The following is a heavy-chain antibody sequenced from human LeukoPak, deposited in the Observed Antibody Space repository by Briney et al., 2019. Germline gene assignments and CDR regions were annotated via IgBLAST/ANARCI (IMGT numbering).Heavy chain of an antibody. D-gene: IGHD2-15*01. CDR2: IIPIFGTA. V-gene: IGHV1-69*13. CDR3: ARDEGIRGGP. J-gene: IGHJ5*02. Sequence: SVKVSCKASGYTFTGYYMHWVRQAPGQGLEWMGGIIPIFGTANYAQKFQGRVTITADESTSTAYMELSSLRSEDTAVYYCARDEGIRGGPWGQGTLVTVSS. CDR1: GYTFTGYY.